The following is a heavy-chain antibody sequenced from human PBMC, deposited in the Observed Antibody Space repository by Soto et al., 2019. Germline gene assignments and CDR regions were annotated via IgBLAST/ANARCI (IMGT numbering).Heavy chain of an antibody. CDR3: GKGLSIAAIDY. D-gene: IGHD6-13*01. CDR2: ISWNSDRV. J-gene: IGHJ4*02. Sequence: EAQLVESGGGLVQPGRSLRLSCTASGFTFDDYALHWVRQAPGKGLEWVSGISWNSDRVDYADSVKGLFTISINNARNSLYLQMNSLRAEDTALYFCGKGLSIAAIDYWGQGTLVSVSS. CDR1: GFTFDDYA. V-gene: IGHV3-9*01.